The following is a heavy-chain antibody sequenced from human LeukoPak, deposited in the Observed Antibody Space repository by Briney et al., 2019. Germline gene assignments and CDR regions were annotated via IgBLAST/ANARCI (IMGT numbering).Heavy chain of an antibody. CDR1: GFTFSNYG. Sequence: PGGSLRLSCAASGFTFSNYGMSWVRQAPGKGLQWISSISVSGDATDYADSVKGRFTIYRDNSKNTLYLQMNSLRAEDTAVYYCAKDGGTNGRWLVAFDIWGQGTMVTVSS. D-gene: IGHD4-23*01. CDR2: ISVSGDAT. CDR3: AKDGGTNGRWLVAFDI. J-gene: IGHJ3*02. V-gene: IGHV3-23*01.